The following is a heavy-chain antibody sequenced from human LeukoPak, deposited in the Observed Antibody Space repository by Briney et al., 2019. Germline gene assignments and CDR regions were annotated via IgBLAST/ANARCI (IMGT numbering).Heavy chain of an antibody. V-gene: IGHV4-59*02. CDR1: GASVTTYY. Sequence: PSETLSLTCTVSGASVTTYYWSGVRQPPGKGLEYIGYIYYSGNTSYNPSLKSRVTMSVDTSKNQVSLSLNSVTAADTAVYYCARSGFRPETWGQGTLVTVSS. D-gene: IGHD5-12*01. CDR2: IYYSGNT. J-gene: IGHJ5*02. CDR3: ARSGFRPET.